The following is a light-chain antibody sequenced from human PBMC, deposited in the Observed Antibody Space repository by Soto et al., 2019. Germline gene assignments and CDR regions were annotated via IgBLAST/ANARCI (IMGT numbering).Light chain of an antibody. V-gene: IGLV2-23*01. CDR1: SSDVGSYNL. Sequence: QSALTQPASVSGSPGQSITISCTGTSSDVGSYNLVSWYQQHPGKAPKLMIYEGSKRPSGVSNRVSGSKSGNTASLTISGLQAEDEADYHCCSDVGSGTWVFGGGTKVTVL. CDR3: CSDVGSGTWV. CDR2: EGS. J-gene: IGLJ3*02.